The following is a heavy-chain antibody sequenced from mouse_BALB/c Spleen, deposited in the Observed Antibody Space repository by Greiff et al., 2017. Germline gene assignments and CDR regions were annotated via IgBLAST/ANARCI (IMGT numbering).Heavy chain of an antibody. Sequence: EVQLQESGPELVKPGASVKMSCKASGYTFTSYVMHWVKQKPGQGLEWIGYINPYNDGTKYNEKFKGKATLTSDKSSSTAYMELSSLTSEDSAVYYCARSKYGNYVWFAYWGQGTLVTVSA. V-gene: IGHV1-14*01. CDR3: ARSKYGNYVWFAY. D-gene: IGHD2-10*02. CDR1: GYTFTSYV. J-gene: IGHJ3*01. CDR2: INPYNDGT.